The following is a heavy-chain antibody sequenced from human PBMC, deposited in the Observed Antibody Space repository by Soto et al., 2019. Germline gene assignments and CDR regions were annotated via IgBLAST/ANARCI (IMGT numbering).Heavy chain of an antibody. CDR3: ARDLGIGYSSSWYGY. V-gene: IGHV3-21*01. CDR1: GFTFSSYS. CDR2: ISSSSSYI. Sequence: GGSLRLSCAASGFTFSSYSMNWVRQAPGKGLEWVSSISSSSSYIYYADSVKGRFTISRDNAKNSLYLQMNSLRAEDTAVYYCARDLGIGYSSSWYGYWGQGTLVTVSS. D-gene: IGHD6-13*01. J-gene: IGHJ4*02.